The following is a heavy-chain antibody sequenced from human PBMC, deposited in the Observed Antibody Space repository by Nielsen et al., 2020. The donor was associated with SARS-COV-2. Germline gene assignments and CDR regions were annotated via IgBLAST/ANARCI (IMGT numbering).Heavy chain of an antibody. J-gene: IGHJ6*02. Sequence: ASVKVSCKASGNTFTTNVMHWVRQAPGQRLEWVGWIHAGNGNTQYSRKFQDRVTMTTDTSTSTAYMELRSLRSDDTAVYYCARGIVVVPAASRTYYYGMDVWGQGTTVTVSS. CDR3: ARGIVVVPAASRTYYYGMDV. CDR2: IHAGNGNT. V-gene: IGHV1-3*01. D-gene: IGHD2-2*01. CDR1: GNTFTTNV.